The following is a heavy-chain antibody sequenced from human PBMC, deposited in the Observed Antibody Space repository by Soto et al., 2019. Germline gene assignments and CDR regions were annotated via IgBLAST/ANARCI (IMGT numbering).Heavy chain of an antibody. CDR1: GYTFTSYG. J-gene: IGHJ6*02. CDR3: ARDPYCSSTSCLGRPAGHYGMDV. Sequence: QVQLVQSGAEVKKPGASVKVSCKASGYTFTSYGISWVRQAPGQGLEWMGWISAYNGNTNYAQKLQGRVTMTTDTATSTAYMELRSLRSDDTAVYYCARDPYCSSTSCLGRPAGHYGMDVWGQGTTVTVSS. CDR2: ISAYNGNT. V-gene: IGHV1-18*01. D-gene: IGHD2-2*01.